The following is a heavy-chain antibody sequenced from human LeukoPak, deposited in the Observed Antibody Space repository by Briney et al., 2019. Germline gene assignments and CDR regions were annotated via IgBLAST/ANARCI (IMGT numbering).Heavy chain of an antibody. V-gene: IGHV3-30*02. CDR2: IRYDGSNK. Sequence: PGGSLRLSCAASGFTFSSYGMHWVRQAPGKGLEWVAFIRYDGSNKCYADSAKGRFTISRDNAKNSLYLQMNSLRAEDTAVYYCAREGYSSSWYPNWGQGTLVTVFS. CDR1: GFTFSSYG. CDR3: AREGYSSSWYPN. J-gene: IGHJ4*02. D-gene: IGHD6-13*01.